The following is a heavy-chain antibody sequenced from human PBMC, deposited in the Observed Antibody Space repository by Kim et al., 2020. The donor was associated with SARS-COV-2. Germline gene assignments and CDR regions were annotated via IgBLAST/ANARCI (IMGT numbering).Heavy chain of an antibody. V-gene: IGHV1-2*06. CDR2: INPNSGGT. J-gene: IGHJ6*03. CDR3: ARAAWGSGRGGYYMDV. CDR1: GYTFTGYY. D-gene: IGHD6-19*01. Sequence: ASVKVSCKASGYTFTGYYMHWVRQAPGQGLEWMGRINPNSGGTNYAQKFQGRVTMTRDTSISTACMELSRLRSDDTAVYYCARAAWGSGRGGYYMDVWGKGTTVTVSS.